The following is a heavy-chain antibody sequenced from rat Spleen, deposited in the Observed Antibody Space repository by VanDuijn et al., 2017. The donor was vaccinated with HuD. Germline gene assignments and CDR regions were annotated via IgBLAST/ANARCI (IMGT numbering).Heavy chain of an antibody. Sequence: EVQLVESGGGLVQPGRSLKLSCVASGFTFNNYWMTWIRQAPGKGLEWVATISYDDRSTYYRDSVKGRFTISRDNAKSTLSLQMDRRRSEDTATYYCARRHYGYTDYFDYWGQGVMVTVSS. V-gene: IGHV5-31*01. D-gene: IGHD1-9*01. CDR3: ARRHYGYTDYFDY. J-gene: IGHJ2*01. CDR2: ISYDDRST. CDR1: GFTFNNYW.